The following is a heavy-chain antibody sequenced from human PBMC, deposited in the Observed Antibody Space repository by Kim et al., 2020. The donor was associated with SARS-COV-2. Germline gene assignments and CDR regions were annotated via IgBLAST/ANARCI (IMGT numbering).Heavy chain of an antibody. V-gene: IGHV4-4*02. D-gene: IGHD1-26*01. CDR3: ARLRTDTGSYFRFDS. Sequence: NPYLRSRVSVSVDKSKNQFSLNLNSVTAADTAMYYCARLRTDTGSYFRFDSWGQGTLVTVSS. J-gene: IGHJ4*02.